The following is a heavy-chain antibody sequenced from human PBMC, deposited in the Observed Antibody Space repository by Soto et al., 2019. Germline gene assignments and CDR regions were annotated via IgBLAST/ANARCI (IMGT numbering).Heavy chain of an antibody. CDR1: GFTFSSYG. Sequence: PGGSLRLSCAASGFTFSSYGMHWVRQAPGKGLEWVAVIWYDGSNKYYADSVKGRFTISRDNSKNTLYLQMNSLRAEDTAVYYCAREVVGGVIVIPKYYYYGMDVWGQGTTVTVSS. D-gene: IGHD3-16*02. CDR2: IWYDGSNK. J-gene: IGHJ6*02. CDR3: AREVVGGVIVIPKYYYYGMDV. V-gene: IGHV3-33*01.